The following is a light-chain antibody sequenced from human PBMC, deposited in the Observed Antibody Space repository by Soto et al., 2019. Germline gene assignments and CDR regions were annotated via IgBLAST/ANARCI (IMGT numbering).Light chain of an antibody. CDR1: QDINNF. CDR2: DAS. CDR3: QQYNGLPLT. J-gene: IGKJ4*01. V-gene: IGKV1-33*01. Sequence: DIQMTQSPSSLSASVGDRVTITCQASQDINNFLNWYQQKPGQAPRLLIYDASKLEVGVPSRFSGRGSGTDFTFTINSLQPEDFATYYCQQYNGLPLTFGGGNRVEIK.